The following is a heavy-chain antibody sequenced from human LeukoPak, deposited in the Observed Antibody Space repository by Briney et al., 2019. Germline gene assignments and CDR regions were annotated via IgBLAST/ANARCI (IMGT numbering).Heavy chain of an antibody. J-gene: IGHJ2*01. D-gene: IGHD2-2*01. CDR1: GASMNAYF. CDR2: IFAGGGSYASGST. Sequence: SETLSLTCTVSGASMNAYFWSWIRQPAGKQLEWVGRIFAGGGSYASGSTNYKSSLRGRITMPVDTSRNQFSLQMTRVTAADSAIYYCARVACATSSCYSHWYFDLWGRGTLVTVSS. V-gene: IGHV4-4*07. CDR3: ARVACATSSCYSHWYFDL.